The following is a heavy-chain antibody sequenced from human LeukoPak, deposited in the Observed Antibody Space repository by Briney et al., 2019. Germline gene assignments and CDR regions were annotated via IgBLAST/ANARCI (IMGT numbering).Heavy chain of an antibody. CDR2: IWYDGSNK. D-gene: IGHD5-18*01. J-gene: IGHJ4*02. Sequence: GGSLRLSCAASGFTFSTYAMHWVRQAPGKGLEGVAVIWYDGSNKNYVDSVKGRFTISRDNAKNTLYLQMNSLGAEDTAVYYCARVDGAMGSLDYWGQGMLVTVSS. V-gene: IGHV3-33*08. CDR1: GFTFSTYA. CDR3: ARVDGAMGSLDY.